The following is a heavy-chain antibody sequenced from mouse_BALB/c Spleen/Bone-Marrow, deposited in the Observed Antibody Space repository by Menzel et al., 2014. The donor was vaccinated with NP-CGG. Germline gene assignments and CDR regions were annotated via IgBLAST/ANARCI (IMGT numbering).Heavy chain of an antibody. J-gene: IGHJ3*01. Sequence: EVQLQQSGAELVKPGASVELSCTASGFNIKDTYIHWVKQRPEQGLEWIGRIDPANGNTKYDPKFQGKATITTDTSSNTAYLQLSSLTSEDTAVYYCASYYYGRSSFACWGQGTLVTVSA. CDR3: ASYYYGRSSFAC. CDR1: GFNIKDTY. D-gene: IGHD1-1*01. V-gene: IGHV14-3*02. CDR2: IDPANGNT.